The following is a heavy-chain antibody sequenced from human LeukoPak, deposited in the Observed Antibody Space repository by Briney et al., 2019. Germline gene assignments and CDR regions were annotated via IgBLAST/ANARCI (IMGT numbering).Heavy chain of an antibody. CDR2: INHSGST. J-gene: IGHJ5*02. D-gene: IGHD6-19*01. Sequence: PSETLSLTCAVYGGSFSGYYWSWIRQPPGKGLEWIGEINHSGSTNYNPSLKSRVTISVDTSKNQFSLKLSSVTAADTAVYYCAIKAGTWWFDPWGQGTLVTVSS. CDR1: GGSFSGYY. CDR3: AIKAGTWWFDP. V-gene: IGHV4-34*01.